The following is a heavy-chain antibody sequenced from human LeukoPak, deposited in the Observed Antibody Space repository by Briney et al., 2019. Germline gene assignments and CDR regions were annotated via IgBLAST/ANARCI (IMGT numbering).Heavy chain of an antibody. Sequence: GGSLRLSCAASGFTFRSYGMHWVRQAPGKGLEWVAVIWYDGSNKYYADSVKGRFTISRDNSKNMLYLQMNSLRAEDTAVYYCARQTDSSGWYNFDYWGQGTLVTVSS. CDR2: IWYDGSNK. J-gene: IGHJ4*02. V-gene: IGHV3-33*01. D-gene: IGHD6-19*01. CDR1: GFTFRSYG. CDR3: ARQTDSSGWYNFDY.